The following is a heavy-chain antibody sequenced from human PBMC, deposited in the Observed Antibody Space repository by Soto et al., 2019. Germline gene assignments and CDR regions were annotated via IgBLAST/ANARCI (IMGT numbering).Heavy chain of an antibody. J-gene: IGHJ5*02. CDR3: ARISGIAAAGTWLHP. V-gene: IGHV4-31*02. D-gene: IGHD6-13*01. CDR1: GGSISSGGYY. CDR2: IYYSGST. Sequence: PSETLSLTWTVSGGSISSGGYYWSWIRQHPGKGLEWIGYIYYSGSTYYNPSLKSRVTISVDTSKNQFSLKLSSVTAADTAVYYCARISGIAAAGTWLHPWGQGTLVTVSS.